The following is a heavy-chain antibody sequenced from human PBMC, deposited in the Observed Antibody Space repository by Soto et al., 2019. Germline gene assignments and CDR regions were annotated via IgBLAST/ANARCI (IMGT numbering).Heavy chain of an antibody. J-gene: IGHJ6*02. Sequence: PGESLKISCKGSGYSFTIYWISWVLQMPWKGLEWMGRIDPSDSYTNYSPSFQGHVTISADKSISTAYLQWSSLKASDTAMYYCARRGGSSWPNYYYYYGMDVWGQGTTVTVSS. CDR3: ARRGGSSWPNYYYYYGMDV. V-gene: IGHV5-10-1*01. CDR1: GYSFTIYW. D-gene: IGHD6-13*01. CDR2: IDPSDSYT.